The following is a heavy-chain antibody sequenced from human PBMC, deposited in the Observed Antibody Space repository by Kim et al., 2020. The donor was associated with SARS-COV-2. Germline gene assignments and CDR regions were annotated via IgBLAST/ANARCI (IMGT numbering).Heavy chain of an antibody. J-gene: IGHJ4*02. V-gene: IGHV4-34*01. CDR2: INHSGST. CDR3: ATREMATIYGY. Sequence: SETLSLTCAVYGGSFSGYYWSWIRQPPGKGLEWIGEINHSGSTNYNPSLKSRVTISVDTSKNQFSLKLSSVTAADTAVYYCATREMATIYGYWGQGTLVTVSS. CDR1: GGSFSGYY. D-gene: IGHD5-12*01.